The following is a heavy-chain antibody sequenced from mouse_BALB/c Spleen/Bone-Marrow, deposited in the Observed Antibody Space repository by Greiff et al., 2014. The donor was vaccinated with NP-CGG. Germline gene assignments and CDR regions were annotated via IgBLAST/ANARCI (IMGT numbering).Heavy chain of an antibody. D-gene: IGHD1-1*01. CDR2: IWGGGST. Sequence: VQLVESGPGLVAPSQSLYITCTVSGFSFTDYGVSWIRQPPGKGLEWLGVIWGGGSTYYNSALKSRLNISKDNSKSQVYLKMNSLQTVDTAMYYCAKLGRSYYYFDVWGAGTTVTVSS. CDR3: AKLGRSYYYFDV. V-gene: IGHV2-6-5*01. J-gene: IGHJ1*01. CDR1: GFSFTDYG.